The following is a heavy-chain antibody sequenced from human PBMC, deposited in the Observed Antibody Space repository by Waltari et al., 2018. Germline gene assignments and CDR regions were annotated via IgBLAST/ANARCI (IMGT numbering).Heavy chain of an antibody. CDR2: VKTDGSET. Sequence: EVQVVESGGGLVQPGGSLSLSCAASGFTFSSSWMPWVRQAPGEGLEWVAKVKTDGSETYYVDSVKSRVTISRDNTKNSLYLQMSRLRAEDTAVYYCAIGGVETSWYWRYWGQGTLVTVSS. J-gene: IGHJ4*02. CDR3: AIGGVETSWYWRY. V-gene: IGHV3-7*01. CDR1: GFTFSSSW. D-gene: IGHD6-13*01.